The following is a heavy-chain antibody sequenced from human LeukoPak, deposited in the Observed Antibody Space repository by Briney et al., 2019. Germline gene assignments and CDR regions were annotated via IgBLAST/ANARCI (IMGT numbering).Heavy chain of an antibody. CDR3: ARVGYWSSGGYFDY. Sequence: KSSETLSLTCSVSGGSISSYHWTWIRQPAGKGLEWIGRIYSSGSTNYNPSLKSRVTMSVDTSKNQFSLKLSSVTAADTAVYYCARVGYWSSGGYFDYWGRGTLVTVSS. J-gene: IGHJ4*02. V-gene: IGHV4-4*07. D-gene: IGHD6-25*01. CDR2: IYSSGST. CDR1: GGSISSYH.